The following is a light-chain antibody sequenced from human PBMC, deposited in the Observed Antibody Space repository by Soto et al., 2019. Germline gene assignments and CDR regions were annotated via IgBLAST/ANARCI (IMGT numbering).Light chain of an antibody. J-gene: IGKJ5*01. CDR2: GAS. V-gene: IGKV3-20*01. Sequence: EIVLTQYPATLSFSPGERSTRSFISSPSVTNFLAWYQQKPGQAPRLLIYGASNRATGIPDRFSGSGSGTDFTLTISRLEPEDFAVYYCQYYGNSPPITFGQGTLLEI. CDR1: PSVTNF. CDR3: QYYGNSPPIT.